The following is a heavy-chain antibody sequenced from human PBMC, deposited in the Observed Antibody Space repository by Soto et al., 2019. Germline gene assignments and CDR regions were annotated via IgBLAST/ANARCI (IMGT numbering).Heavy chain of an antibody. CDR2: ISGSGGST. Sequence: EVQRLESGGNLVQPGGSLRLSCAASEFTFSSYAMSWVRQAPGKGLEWVSAISGSGGSTYYADSVKGRFTISRDNSKNPLYLQMNSLRAEDTAVYYCAKGPTVSKRNYFDYWGQGTLVTVSS. V-gene: IGHV3-23*01. D-gene: IGHD4-4*01. J-gene: IGHJ4*02. CDR1: EFTFSSYA. CDR3: AKGPTVSKRNYFDY.